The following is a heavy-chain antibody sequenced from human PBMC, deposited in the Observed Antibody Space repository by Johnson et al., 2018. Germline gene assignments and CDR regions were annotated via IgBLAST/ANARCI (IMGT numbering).Heavy chain of an antibody. CDR1: GFTFSNYA. J-gene: IGHJ6*03. D-gene: IGHD1-1*01. V-gene: IGHV3-30*18. CDR3: SKGGAPPGGGDYYYMDV. Sequence: VQLQESGGGVVQPGRSLILSCAASGFTFSNYAMHWVRQAPGKGLEWVAAISPDGRKKYNADSVKGRFTISRDNSQNTLYVQMNSLRADDTAVYFWSKGGAPPGGGDYYYMDVWGRGTTVTVSS. CDR2: ISPDGRKK.